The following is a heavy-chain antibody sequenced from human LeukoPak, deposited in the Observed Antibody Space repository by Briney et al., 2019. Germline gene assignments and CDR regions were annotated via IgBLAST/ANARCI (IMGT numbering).Heavy chain of an antibody. V-gene: IGHV4-39*07. CDR3: AAPYSSSWYGWLYY. D-gene: IGHD6-13*01. CDR1: GGSISSRSYY. Sequence: SETLSLTCSVSGGSISSRSYYWGWIRQPPGKGLEWIGSIYYSGSIYYNPSLKGRVTISVDTSKNQFSLKLNSVTAADTAVYYCAAPYSSSWYGWLYYWGQGTLVTVSS. CDR2: IYYSGSI. J-gene: IGHJ4*02.